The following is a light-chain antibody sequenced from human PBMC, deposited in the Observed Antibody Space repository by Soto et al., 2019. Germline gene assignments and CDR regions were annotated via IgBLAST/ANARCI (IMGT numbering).Light chain of an antibody. CDR1: QSVSSN. J-gene: IGKJ1*01. CDR3: LQYSTWPRT. Sequence: EKVMTQSPATLSVSPGERVTLSCRASQSVSSNLAWYQQKAGQAPRLLIYGASTRATDVPARFSGSGSGTEFTLTISSLQSEDFAVYYCLQYSTWPRTFGQGTKVEIK. CDR2: GAS. V-gene: IGKV3-15*01.